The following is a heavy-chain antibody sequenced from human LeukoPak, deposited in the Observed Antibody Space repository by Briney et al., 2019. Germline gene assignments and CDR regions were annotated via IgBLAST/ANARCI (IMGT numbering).Heavy chain of an antibody. Sequence: GRSLRLSCAASGFTFDDYGMHWVRQAPGKGLEWVSGISWNSDSRGYADSVKGRFTISRDNGKNTLYLQMNSLRAEDTALYYCARDRTTVENEDAFDIWGQGTMVTVSS. CDR2: ISWNSDSR. CDR1: GFTFDDYG. D-gene: IGHD4-23*01. V-gene: IGHV3-9*01. CDR3: ARDRTTVENEDAFDI. J-gene: IGHJ3*02.